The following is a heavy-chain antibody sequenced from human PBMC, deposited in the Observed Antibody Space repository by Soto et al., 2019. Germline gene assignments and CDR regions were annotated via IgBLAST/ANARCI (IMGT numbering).Heavy chain of an antibody. CDR3: ARDRRWLSRGPNNWFDP. CDR2: ISTYSGDT. Sequence: ASVKVSCTASGYTFFTYDISWVRQAPGQGLEWMGWISTYSGDTKYAQKFQGRVTMTTDTSTTTAYLELRSLRSDDTAVYYCARDRRWLSRGPNNWFDPWGQGTLVTVSS. CDR1: GYTFFTYD. D-gene: IGHD2-21*01. J-gene: IGHJ5*02. V-gene: IGHV1-18*01.